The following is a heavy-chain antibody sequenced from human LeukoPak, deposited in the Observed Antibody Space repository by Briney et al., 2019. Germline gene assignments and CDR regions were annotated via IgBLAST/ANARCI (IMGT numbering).Heavy chain of an antibody. CDR3: ARGSVGARPFDY. V-gene: IGHV4-34*01. Sequence: SDTLSLTCAVYGGSFSGYYWSWIRQPPGKGLEWIGEINHSGSTNYNPSLKSRVTISVDTSKNQFSLKLSSVTAADTAVCYCARGSVGARPFDYWGQGTLVTASS. CDR2: INHSGST. D-gene: IGHD1-26*01. CDR1: GGSFSGYY. J-gene: IGHJ4*02.